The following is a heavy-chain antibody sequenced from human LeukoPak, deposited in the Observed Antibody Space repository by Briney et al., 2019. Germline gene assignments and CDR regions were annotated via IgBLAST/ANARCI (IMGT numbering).Heavy chain of an antibody. CDR1: GGFFRGYY. V-gene: IGHV4-34*01. CDR2: INYCGST. D-gene: IGHD5-18*01. CDR3: ARGKRSGYSYGSAIGGAFDI. J-gene: IGHJ3*02. Sequence: SGTLSLTLPVYGGFFRGYYCRWIRQPPAKGVAGIGEINYCGSTNYNPSLKSRVTISVDTSKNQFSLKLSSVTAADTAVYYCARGKRSGYSYGSAIGGAFDIWGQGTMVTVSS.